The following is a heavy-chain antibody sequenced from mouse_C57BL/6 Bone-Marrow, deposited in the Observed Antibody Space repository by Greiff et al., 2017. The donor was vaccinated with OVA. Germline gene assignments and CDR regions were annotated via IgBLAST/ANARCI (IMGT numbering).Heavy chain of an antibody. J-gene: IGHJ3*01. Sequence: QVQLQQPGAELVKPGASVKMSCKASGYTFTSYWITWVKQRPGQGLEWIGDIYPGSGSTNYNEKLKSKATLTVDTSSSTAYMQLSSLTSEDSAVYYCARSEYYGSSSWFAYWGQGTLVTVSA. CDR3: ARSEYYGSSSWFAY. CDR2: IYPGSGST. D-gene: IGHD1-1*01. CDR1: GYTFTSYW. V-gene: IGHV1-55*01.